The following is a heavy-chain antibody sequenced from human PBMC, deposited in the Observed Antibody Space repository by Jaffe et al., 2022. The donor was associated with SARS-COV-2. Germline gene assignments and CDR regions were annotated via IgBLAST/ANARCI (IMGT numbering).Heavy chain of an antibody. Sequence: QVQLVESGGGVVQPGRPLRLSCAASGFTFSTYAMNWVRQAPGKGLEWVAVISYDGINEYYADSVKGRFTISRDNSKNTLYLQMNSLRAEDTAVYYCARDSWEVPRLGDAFDIWGQGTMITVSS. D-gene: IGHD1-26*01. V-gene: IGHV3-30-3*01. CDR1: GFTFSTYA. J-gene: IGHJ3*02. CDR3: ARDSWEVPRLGDAFDI. CDR2: ISYDGINE.